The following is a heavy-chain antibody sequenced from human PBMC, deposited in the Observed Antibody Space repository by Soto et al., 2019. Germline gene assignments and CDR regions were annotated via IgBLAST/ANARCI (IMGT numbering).Heavy chain of an antibody. D-gene: IGHD3-22*01. J-gene: IGHJ4*02. CDR2: ISSSGGST. Sequence: PLRLSCAASGVPFISYAKNWVRKAPGMGLEWVSGISSSGGSTYYADSVKGRFAISRDNSKNTLYLQMNSLRAEDTAVYYCAKTRSGYPYYVDDWGQGTLVTFSS. CDR1: GVPFISYA. V-gene: IGHV3-23*01. CDR3: AKTRSGYPYYVDD.